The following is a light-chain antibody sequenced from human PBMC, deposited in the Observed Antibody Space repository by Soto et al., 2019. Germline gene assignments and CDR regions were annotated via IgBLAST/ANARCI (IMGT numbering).Light chain of an antibody. Sequence: DIQMTQSPSFVSASLGDRVTITCPASQSIDNWLAWYQQKPGKAPKLLIYDASTVESGVSSGFSGRGSATESTLTISSLQPDDFATYYCLQHNSYLRTFGQGTKVDIK. CDR3: LQHNSYLRT. J-gene: IGKJ1*01. V-gene: IGKV1-5*01. CDR1: QSIDNW. CDR2: DAS.